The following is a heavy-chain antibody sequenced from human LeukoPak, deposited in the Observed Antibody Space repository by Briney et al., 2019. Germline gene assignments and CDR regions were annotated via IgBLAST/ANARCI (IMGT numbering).Heavy chain of an antibody. CDR1: GYTFTAHF. CDR3: AREPYSSSSDRHEKAFDY. D-gene: IGHD6-6*01. J-gene: IGHJ4*02. V-gene: IGHV1-2*06. CDR2: INSNNGGE. Sequence: ASVQVSCKASGYTFTAHFIHWVRQAPGQGLEWMGQINSNNGGEKYAPKFQGRVTVLRDTSINTIYLDLTSLTSDDTAVYYCAREPYSSSSDRHEKAFDYWGQGTLVTVSS.